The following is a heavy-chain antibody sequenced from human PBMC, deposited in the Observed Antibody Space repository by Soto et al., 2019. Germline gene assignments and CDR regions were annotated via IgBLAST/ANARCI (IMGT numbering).Heavy chain of an antibody. V-gene: IGHV3-33*01. J-gene: IGHJ6*02. D-gene: IGHD3-10*01. CDR3: ARDRTAFGEYQIGLDV. CDR2: IWYDGSNK. CDR1: GFTFSSYG. Sequence: QVQLVESGGGVVQPGRSLRLSCAASGFTFSSYGMHWVRQAPGKGLEWVAVIWYDGSNKYYADSVKGRFTISRDNSKNTLYLQMNSLRAEDTAVYYCARDRTAFGEYQIGLDVWGQGTTVTVSS.